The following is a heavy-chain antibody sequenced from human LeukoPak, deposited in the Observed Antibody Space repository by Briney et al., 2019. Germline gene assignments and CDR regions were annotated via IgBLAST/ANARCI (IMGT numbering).Heavy chain of an antibody. D-gene: IGHD3-3*01. Sequence: GSLRLSCAASGFTFSSYWMSWIRQPPGKGLEWIGEINHSGSTNYNPSLKSRATISVDTSKNQFSLKLSSVTAADTAVYYCARVNSRYYDFWSGYPSYGMDVWGQGTTVTVSS. CDR2: INHSGST. CDR3: ARVNSRYYDFWSGYPSYGMDV. CDR1: GFTFSSYW. J-gene: IGHJ6*02. V-gene: IGHV4-34*01.